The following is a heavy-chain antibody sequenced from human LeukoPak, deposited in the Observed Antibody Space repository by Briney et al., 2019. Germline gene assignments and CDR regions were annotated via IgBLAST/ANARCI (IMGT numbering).Heavy chain of an antibody. CDR1: GFTFSDYY. Sequence: GGSLRLSCAASGFTFSDYYMSWIRQAPGKGLEWVSYISSSGSTIYYADSVKGRFTISRDNAKNSLYLQMNSLRAEDTAVYHCASAYCSGGSCYPGLLDPWGQGTLVTVSS. V-gene: IGHV3-11*01. J-gene: IGHJ5*02. CDR3: ASAYCSGGSCYPGLLDP. D-gene: IGHD2-15*01. CDR2: ISSSGSTI.